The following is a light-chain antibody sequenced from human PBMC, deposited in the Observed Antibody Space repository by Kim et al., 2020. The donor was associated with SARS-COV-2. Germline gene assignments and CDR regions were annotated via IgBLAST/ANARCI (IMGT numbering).Light chain of an antibody. Sequence: EIVMTQSPLSLTVTPGGPASISCRSSQSLLNIDGYNYLDWYLQKPGQSPQLLIYLGSSRASGVSAKFSGYGSGTDFTLKISKVEAEDFGVYYCMQALQTPYTFGQGTKLEI. CDR3: MQALQTPYT. CDR2: LGS. CDR1: QSLLNIDGYNY. V-gene: IGKV2-28*01. J-gene: IGKJ2*01.